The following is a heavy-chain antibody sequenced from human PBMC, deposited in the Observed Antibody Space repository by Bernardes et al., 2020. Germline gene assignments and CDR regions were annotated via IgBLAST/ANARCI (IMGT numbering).Heavy chain of an antibody. J-gene: IGHJ3*02. V-gene: IGHV4-31*03. CDR1: GGSISSGGYY. Sequence: SETLSLTCTVSGGSISSGGYYWSWIRQHPGKGLEWIWYIYYSGSTYYNPSLKSRVTISVDTSKNQFSLKLSSVTAADTAVYYCARVLRDPGIAVAVYAFDIWGQGTMVTVSS. CDR3: ARVLRDPGIAVAVYAFDI. CDR2: IYYSGST. D-gene: IGHD6-19*01.